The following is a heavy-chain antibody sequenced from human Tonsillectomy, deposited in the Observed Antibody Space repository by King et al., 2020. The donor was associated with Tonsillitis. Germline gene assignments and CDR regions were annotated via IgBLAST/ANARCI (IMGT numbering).Heavy chain of an antibody. D-gene: IGHD4-17*01. CDR2: ITDSGDKT. V-gene: IGHV3-23*04. J-gene: IGHJ6*04. CDR3: AKDMYLTVTTVDV. CDR1: GFTFSSYA. Sequence: DVQLVESGGGLVQPGGSLRLSCAASGFTFSSYAMNWVRQAPGKGLEWVSGITDSGDKTYYEDAVKGRFTISRDNSKNTLYLQMNSLRVEDTAVYYCAKDMYLTVTTVDVWGKGITVTVSS.